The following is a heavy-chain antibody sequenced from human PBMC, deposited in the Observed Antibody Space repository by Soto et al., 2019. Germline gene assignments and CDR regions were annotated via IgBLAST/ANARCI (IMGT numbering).Heavy chain of an antibody. J-gene: IGHJ5*02. CDR1: GGSFSGYY. CDR3: ARAIVDILTWFDP. Sequence: QVQLQQWGAGLLKPSETLSLTCAVYGGSFSGYYWSWIRQPPGKGLEGIGEINHSGSTNYNPSLKSRVTISVDTSKNQCSLKLSSVTAADTAVYYCARAIVDILTWFDPWGQGTLVTVSS. CDR2: INHSGST. V-gene: IGHV4-34*01. D-gene: IGHD3-9*01.